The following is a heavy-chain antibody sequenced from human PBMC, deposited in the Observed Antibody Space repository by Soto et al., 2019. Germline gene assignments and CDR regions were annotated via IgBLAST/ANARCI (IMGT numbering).Heavy chain of an antibody. CDR2: INPIVSMS. Sequence: QVQLVQSGTEVKKPGSSVKVSCKASGDTFSFYTINWVRQAPGLGLEWVGRINPIVSMSNYAQKVQGRLSMTAEKSTSTAYMELRSLRSDDTAMYFCAASYGSGYRAFDYWGQGALVIVSS. CDR3: AASYGSGYRAFDY. J-gene: IGHJ4*02. V-gene: IGHV1-69*02. CDR1: GDTFSFYT. D-gene: IGHD3-10*01.